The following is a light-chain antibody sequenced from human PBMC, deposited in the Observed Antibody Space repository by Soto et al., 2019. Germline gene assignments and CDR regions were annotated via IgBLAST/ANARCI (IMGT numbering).Light chain of an antibody. V-gene: IGKV1-8*01. CDR2: AAS. CDR1: QGISSY. CDR3: QQYYSYPRT. J-gene: IGKJ1*01. Sequence: IRMTQSPSSFSASTGDRVTITCRASQGISSYLDWYQQKPGKAPKLLIYAASTLQSGVPSRFRGSGSGTDFTLTISCLQSEDFAPYYCQQYYSYPRTFGQRTKVDIK.